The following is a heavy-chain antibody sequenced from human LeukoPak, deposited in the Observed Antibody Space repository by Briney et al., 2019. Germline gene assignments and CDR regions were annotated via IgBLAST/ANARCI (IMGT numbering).Heavy chain of an antibody. CDR2: IYYSGST. CDR3: ARAPRVYSLYGMDV. J-gene: IGHJ6*02. D-gene: IGHD2-21*01. Sequence: SETLSLTCTVSGGSISSYYSSWIRQPPGKGLEWIGYIYYSGSTNYNPSLKSRVTISVDTSKNQFSLKLSSVTAADTAVYYCARAPRVYSLYGMDVWGQGTTVTVSS. CDR1: GGSISSYY. V-gene: IGHV4-59*01.